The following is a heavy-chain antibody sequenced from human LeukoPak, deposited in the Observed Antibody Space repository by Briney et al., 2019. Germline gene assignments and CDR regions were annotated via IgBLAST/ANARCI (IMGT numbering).Heavy chain of an antibody. CDR3: ARVTMIVVVNWFDP. V-gene: IGHV4-30-2*01. J-gene: IGHJ5*02. CDR2: IYHSGST. CDR1: GVSISSGGYS. D-gene: IGHD3-22*01. Sequence: PSQTLSLTCAVSGVSISSGGYSWSWIRQPPGKGLEWIGYIYHSGSTYYNPSLKSRVTISVDRSKNQFSLKLSSVTAADTAVYYCARVTMIVVVNWFDPWGQGTLVTVSS.